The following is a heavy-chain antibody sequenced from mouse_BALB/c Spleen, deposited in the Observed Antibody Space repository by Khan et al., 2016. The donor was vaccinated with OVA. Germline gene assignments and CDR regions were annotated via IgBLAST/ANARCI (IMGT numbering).Heavy chain of an antibody. CDR2: IYPGTDNS. CDR1: GYIFTSYW. J-gene: IGHJ2*01. CDR3: AREEALYHLDH. Sequence: QMQLEESGAELVRPGASVKLSCKTSGYIFTSYWIHWVKQRSGQGLEWIARIYPGTDNSYYNEKFKDKATLTADKSSSTAYMQLSSLKSEDSDVYFCAREEALYHLDHWGQGTTLTVSS. V-gene: IGHV1S132*01. D-gene: IGHD3-2*02.